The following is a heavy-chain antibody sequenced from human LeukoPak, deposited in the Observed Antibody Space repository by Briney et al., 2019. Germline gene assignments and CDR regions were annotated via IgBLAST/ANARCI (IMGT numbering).Heavy chain of an antibody. CDR2: INNVVNST. V-gene: IGHV3-74*01. Sequence: GALRLSCAHSRFSFSSYWIHLVLEAPGTRLGCGSRINNVVNSTSYADSLKGRFTISRDNAKPTLYLQMNSLRGEDTAVYYCARVAVAGPYYYYYMDVWGKGTTVTVSS. D-gene: IGHD6-19*01. J-gene: IGHJ6*03. CDR1: RFSFSSYW. CDR3: ARVAVAGPYYYYYMDV.